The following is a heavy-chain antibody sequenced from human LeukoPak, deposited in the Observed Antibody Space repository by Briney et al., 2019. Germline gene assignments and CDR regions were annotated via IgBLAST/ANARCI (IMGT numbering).Heavy chain of an antibody. CDR2: ISSGSSTI. CDR1: GFTLRSYS. V-gene: IGHV3-48*01. D-gene: IGHD3-10*01. J-gene: IGHJ4*02. CDR3: AKAPAYYYGSGSFLAY. Sequence: GGSLRLSCAASGFTLRSYSMNWVRQAPGKGLEWVSYISSGSSTIHYADSVKGRFTISRDNAKNTLYLQMNSLRAEDTAVYYCAKAPAYYYGSGSFLAYWGQGTLVTVSS.